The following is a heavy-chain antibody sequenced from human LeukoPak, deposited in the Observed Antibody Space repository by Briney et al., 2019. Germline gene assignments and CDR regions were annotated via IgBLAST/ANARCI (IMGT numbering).Heavy chain of an antibody. D-gene: IGHD4-17*01. CDR3: AREFGDYEAIDY. CDR1: GFTFSSYS. J-gene: IGHJ4*02. Sequence: GGSLRLSCAASGFTFSSYSMNWVRQAPGKGLEWVSSISSSSSYIYYADSVKGRFTIARDNAKNSLYLQMNSLRAEDTAVYYCAREFGDYEAIDYWGQGTLVTVSS. CDR2: ISSSSSYI. V-gene: IGHV3-21*01.